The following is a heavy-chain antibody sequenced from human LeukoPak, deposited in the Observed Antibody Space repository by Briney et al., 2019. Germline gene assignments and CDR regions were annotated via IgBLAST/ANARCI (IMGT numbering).Heavy chain of an antibody. Sequence: GGSLRLSCAASGFTFSSYWMHWVRQAPGKGLVWVTRISPDGSTTGHADSVKGRFTTSRDNAKNTLFLQMNSLRAEDTAVYYCTRDFDFSSAIWGQGTLVTVSS. CDR2: ISPDGSTT. CDR3: TRDFDFSSAI. CDR1: GFTFSSYW. V-gene: IGHV3-74*01. J-gene: IGHJ4*02. D-gene: IGHD3-3*01.